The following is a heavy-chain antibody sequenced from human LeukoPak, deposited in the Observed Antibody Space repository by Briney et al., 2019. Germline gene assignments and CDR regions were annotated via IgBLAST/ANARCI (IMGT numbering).Heavy chain of an antibody. CDR2: IKLDGSEK. J-gene: IGHJ4*02. Sequence: PGGSLRLSCAASGFSLSNYWISWVRQAPGEGLEWVAHIKLDGSEKYYVNYVKGRFTISRDNAKNSLNLQMNSLRAEDTAVYYCARETRGSYVPGLDSWGQGTLVTVSS. D-gene: IGHD1-26*01. CDR1: GFSLSNYW. CDR3: ARETRGSYVPGLDS. V-gene: IGHV3-7*01.